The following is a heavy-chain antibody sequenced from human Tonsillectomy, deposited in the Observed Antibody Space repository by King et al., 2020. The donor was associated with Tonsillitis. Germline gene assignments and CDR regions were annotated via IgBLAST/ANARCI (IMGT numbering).Heavy chain of an antibody. CDR1: GFTFSSYA. V-gene: IGHV3-30*18. D-gene: IGHD5-18*01. CDR2: ISYDESNK. Sequence: VQLVESGGGVVQPGRSLRLSCAASGFTFSSYAMHWVRQAPGKGLEWVAVISYDESNKYYADSVKGRFTISRDNSKNTLYMQMNSLRAEDTAVYYCAKDRVRLIPQIQLWCSDAFDIWGQGTMVSVSS. J-gene: IGHJ3*02. CDR3: AKDRVRLIPQIQLWCSDAFDI.